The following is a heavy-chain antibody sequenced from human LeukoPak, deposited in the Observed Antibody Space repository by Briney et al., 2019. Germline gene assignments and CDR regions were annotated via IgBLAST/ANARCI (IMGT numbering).Heavy chain of an antibody. CDR3: ARQWDGSGCHYDS. CDR2: IDCNGTI. V-gene: IGHV4-39*01. CDR1: VGSIRSTRYC. Sequence: SETLSLTCTVSVGSIRSTRYCWGWIRQPPGEWLEFIGCIDCNGTIDYNASGRIRVTIAVDTYKHQFSLKLSSVTAADTAVYYCARQWDGSGCHYDSWGQGTLVTVSS. D-gene: IGHD6-19*01. J-gene: IGHJ4*02.